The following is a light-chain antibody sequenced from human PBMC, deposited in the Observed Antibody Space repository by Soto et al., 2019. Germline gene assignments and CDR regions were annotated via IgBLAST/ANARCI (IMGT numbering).Light chain of an antibody. CDR3: CSYTIRNTLEMV. CDR1: SSYVGVYYY. Sequence: QSALTQPASVSGSPGQSITISCTGTSSYVGVYYYVSWFQQHPGKAPKLMIYDVTKRPSGVSNRFSGSMSGNTASLTISGLQAEDVAHYYCCSYTIRNTLEMVFGGGTKVTVL. J-gene: IGLJ2*01. CDR2: DVT. V-gene: IGLV2-14*03.